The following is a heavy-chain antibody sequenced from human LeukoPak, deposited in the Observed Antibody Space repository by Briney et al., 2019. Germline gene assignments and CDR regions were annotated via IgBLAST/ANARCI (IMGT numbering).Heavy chain of an antibody. Sequence: GGSLRLSCAASGFTFSSYSMHWVRQAPGKGLEWVSYISSSSNTIYYADSVKGRFTISRDNAKNSLYLQMNSLRAEDTAVYYCARDRGDWLPRDIDYWGQGTLVTVSS. J-gene: IGHJ4*02. CDR1: GFTFSSYS. CDR2: ISSSSNTI. D-gene: IGHD2-21*02. V-gene: IGHV3-48*01. CDR3: ARDRGDWLPRDIDY.